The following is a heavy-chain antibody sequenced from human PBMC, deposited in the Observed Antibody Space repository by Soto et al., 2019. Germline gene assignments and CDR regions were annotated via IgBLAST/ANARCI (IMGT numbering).Heavy chain of an antibody. D-gene: IGHD1-7*01. CDR2: IYRTGST. CDR3: ASRDPGTSVDY. Sequence: LSHTCAVSGGSFTSNNWCTWVCKPPGQGLEWIGKIYRTGSTNYNPSLKDRVTISLDKSENQFSLKVTSLTAADTAVYYCASRDPGTSVDYWGQGTLVTVSS. J-gene: IGHJ4*02. V-gene: IGHV4-4*02. CDR1: GGSFTSNNW.